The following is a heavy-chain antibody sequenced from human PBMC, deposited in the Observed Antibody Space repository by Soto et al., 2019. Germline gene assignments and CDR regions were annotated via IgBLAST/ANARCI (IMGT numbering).Heavy chain of an antibody. CDR1: GYTFTSYG. CDR2: ISAYNGNT. V-gene: IGHV1-18*01. D-gene: IGHD4-17*01. Sequence: QVQLVQSGAEVKKPGASVKVSCKASGYTFTSYGITWVRQAPGQGLEWMGWISAYNGNTNNAQKLQGRVTMTTDTSTRTSYMKLRSLRSDDTAVYYCARDYGDYFCDFDYWGQGTMVNVSS. J-gene: IGHJ4*02. CDR3: ARDYGDYFCDFDY.